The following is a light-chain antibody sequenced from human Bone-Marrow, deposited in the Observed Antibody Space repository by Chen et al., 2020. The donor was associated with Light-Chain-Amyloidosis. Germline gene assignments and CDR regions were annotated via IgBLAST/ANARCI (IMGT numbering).Light chain of an antibody. CDR2: RDT. Sequence: SYELTQPPSVSVSPGQTARSTCPGDDLPTKYAYWYQHKPGQAPVLVIHRDTERPSGISERFSGSSSGTTATLTISGVQAEDEADYHCQSADSSGTYEVIFGGGTKLTVL. CDR1: DLPTKY. J-gene: IGLJ2*01. V-gene: IGLV3-25*03. CDR3: QSADSSGTYEVI.